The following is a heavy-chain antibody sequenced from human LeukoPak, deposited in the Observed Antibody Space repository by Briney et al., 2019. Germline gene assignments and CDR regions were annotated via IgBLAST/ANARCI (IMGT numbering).Heavy chain of an antibody. CDR3: ARDNVWGSYHQLAY. CDR1: GFSFRSYA. V-gene: IGHV3-23*01. Sequence: GGSLRLSCAASGFSFRSYAMSWVRQAPGKGLEWVSAISGSGGSTYYADSVKGRFTISRDNSKNTLYLQMNSLRAEDTAVYYCARDNVWGSYHQLAYWGQGTLVTVSS. D-gene: IGHD3-16*02. J-gene: IGHJ4*02. CDR2: ISGSGGST.